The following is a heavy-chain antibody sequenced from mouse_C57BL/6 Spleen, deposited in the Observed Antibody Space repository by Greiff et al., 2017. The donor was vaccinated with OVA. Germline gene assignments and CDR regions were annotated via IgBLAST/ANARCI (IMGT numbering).Heavy chain of an antibody. Sequence: VQLQQSGAELVKPGASVKLSCKASGYTFTEYTIHWVKQRSGQGLEWIGWFYPGSGSIKYNEKFKDKATLTADKSSSTVDMELSRLTSEDSAVYVCERHEDQLGREGYYFDYWGQGTTLTVSS. J-gene: IGHJ2*01. CDR1: GYTFTEYT. D-gene: IGHD4-1*02. CDR2: FYPGSGSI. CDR3: ERHEDQLGREGYYFDY. V-gene: IGHV1-62-2*01.